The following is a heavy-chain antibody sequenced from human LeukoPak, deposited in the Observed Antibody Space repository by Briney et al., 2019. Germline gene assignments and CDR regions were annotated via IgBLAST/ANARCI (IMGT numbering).Heavy chain of an antibody. Sequence: SETLSLTCTVSGYSISSGYYWGWIRQPPGKGLEWIGSIYHSGSTYYNPSLKSRVTISVDTSKNQFSLKLSSVTAADTAVYYCARENSSGWSRYFDYWGQGTLVTVSS. D-gene: IGHD6-19*01. CDR2: IYHSGST. CDR3: ARENSSGWSRYFDY. V-gene: IGHV4-38-2*02. CDR1: GYSISSGYY. J-gene: IGHJ4*02.